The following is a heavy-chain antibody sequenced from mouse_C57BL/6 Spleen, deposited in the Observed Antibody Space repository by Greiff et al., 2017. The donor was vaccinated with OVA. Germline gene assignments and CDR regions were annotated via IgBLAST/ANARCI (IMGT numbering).Heavy chain of an antibody. CDR2: IDPSDSYT. Sequence: QVQLQQPGAELVMPGASVKLSCKASGYTFTSYWMHWVKQRPGQGLEWIGEIDPSDSYTNYNQKFKGKSTLTVDKSSSTAYMQLSSLTSEDSAVYYCARSVVGEKGYSFDYWGQGTTLTVSS. CDR3: ARSVVGEKGYSFDY. J-gene: IGHJ2*01. D-gene: IGHD1-1*01. V-gene: IGHV1-69*01. CDR1: GYTFTSYW.